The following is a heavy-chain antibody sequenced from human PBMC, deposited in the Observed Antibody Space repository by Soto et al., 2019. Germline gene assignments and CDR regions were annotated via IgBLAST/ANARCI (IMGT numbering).Heavy chain of an antibody. Sequence: SVKVSCKASGGTFSSYTISWVRQAPGQGLEWMGRIIPILGIANYAQKFQGRVTITADKSTSTAYMELSSLRSEDTAVYYCAREGASGYSGYDLHYYYYMDVWGKGTTVTVSS. J-gene: IGHJ6*03. CDR3: AREGASGYSGYDLHYYYYMDV. CDR2: IIPILGIA. V-gene: IGHV1-69*04. CDR1: GGTFSSYT. D-gene: IGHD5-12*01.